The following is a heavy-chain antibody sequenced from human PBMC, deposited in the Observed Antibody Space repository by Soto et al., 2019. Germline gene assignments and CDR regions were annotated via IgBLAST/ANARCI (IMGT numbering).Heavy chain of an antibody. CDR3: ARLGTPYYSSSWGNGFDP. Sequence: QVQLVQSGAEVKKPGSSVKVSCKASGGTFSSYAISWVRQAPGQGLEWMGGIIPIFGTANYAQKFQGRVTITADEATSTAYMELSSLRSEDTAVYYCARLGTPYYSSSWGNGFDPWGQGTRVTVSS. CDR2: IIPIFGTA. D-gene: IGHD6-13*01. J-gene: IGHJ5*02. CDR1: GGTFSSYA. V-gene: IGHV1-69*01.